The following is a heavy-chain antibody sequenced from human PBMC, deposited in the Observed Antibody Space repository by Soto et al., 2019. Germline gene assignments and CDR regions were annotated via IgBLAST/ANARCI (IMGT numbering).Heavy chain of an antibody. J-gene: IGHJ4*02. V-gene: IGHV3-11*01. CDR2: ISGSDNSI. CDR1: GFTFSDHY. D-gene: IGHD1-26*01. CDR3: VDASVVGATGPLAN. Sequence: PGGSLRLSCAASGFTFSDHYMAWIRQAPGKRLEWISYISGSDNSIYYAASVKGRFTISRDNAKNSLSLQMNSLRAEDTAMYYCVDASVVGATGPLANWGQGTLVTVS.